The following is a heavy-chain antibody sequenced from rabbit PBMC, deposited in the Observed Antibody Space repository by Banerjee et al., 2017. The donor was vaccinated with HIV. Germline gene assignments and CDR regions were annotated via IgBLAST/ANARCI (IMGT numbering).Heavy chain of an antibody. J-gene: IGHJ4*01. V-gene: IGHV1S45*01. CDR3: ARDLAGVIGWNFNL. D-gene: IGHD4-1*01. Sequence: QEQLEETGGGLVQPGGSLTLSCKASGFAFSSYYMSWVRQAPGKGLEWIACINTISGDTVYATWAKGRFTISKASWTTVTLQMTSLTAADTASYFCARDLAGVIGWNFNLWGQGTLVTVS. CDR1: GFAFSSYYM. CDR2: INTISGDT.